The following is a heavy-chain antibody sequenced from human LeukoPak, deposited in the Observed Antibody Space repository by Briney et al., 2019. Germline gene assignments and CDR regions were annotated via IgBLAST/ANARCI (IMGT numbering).Heavy chain of an antibody. CDR1: GVTSSSHA. D-gene: IGHD3-10*01. J-gene: IGHJ6*03. CDR2: ISGSGGAT. Sequence: GGSLRLSCAASGVTSSSHAMKWVRQAPGKGLEWVSTISGSGGATYYAASVVGRFTISRDNFKNTVYLQMNSLRADDTAIYYCASGDFGYYYYMDVWGKGTTVTVSS. CDR3: ASGDFGYYYYMDV. V-gene: IGHV3-23*01.